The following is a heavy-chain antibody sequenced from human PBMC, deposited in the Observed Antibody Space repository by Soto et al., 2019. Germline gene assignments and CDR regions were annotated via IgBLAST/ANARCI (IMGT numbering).Heavy chain of an antibody. J-gene: IGHJ4*02. CDR3: ARQVVDGALAGSGSFDY. CDR2: FYYSGST. D-gene: IGHD3-10*01. CDR1: GGSISSYY. Sequence: SETLSLTCTVSGGSISSYYWSWIRQPPGKGLEWIGSFYYSGSTYYNPTLKSRVTISVDTSENQFSLKLSSVTAADTAVYYCARQVVDGALAGSGSFDYWGQGTLVTVSS. V-gene: IGHV4-39*01.